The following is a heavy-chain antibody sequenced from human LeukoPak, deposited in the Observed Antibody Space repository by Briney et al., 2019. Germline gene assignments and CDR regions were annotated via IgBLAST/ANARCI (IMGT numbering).Heavy chain of an antibody. D-gene: IGHD3-22*01. CDR3: AREDYYDSSGYSLFDY. V-gene: IGHV1-69*05. CDR2: IIPIFGTA. Sequence: GASVKVSCKASGGTFSSYAISWVRQAPGQGLEWMGRIIPIFGTANYAQKFQGRVTITTDESTSTAYMELSSLRSEDTAVYYCAREDYYDSSGYSLFDYWGQGTLVTVSS. J-gene: IGHJ4*02. CDR1: GGTFSSYA.